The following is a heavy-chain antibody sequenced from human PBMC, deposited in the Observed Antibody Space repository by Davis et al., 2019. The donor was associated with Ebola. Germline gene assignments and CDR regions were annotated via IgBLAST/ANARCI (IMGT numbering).Heavy chain of an antibody. CDR3: ARSTYDILIDFDF. J-gene: IGHJ4*02. CDR2: ISGYNGDT. V-gene: IGHV1-18*04. CDR1: GYTFTKFG. Sequence: ASVKVSCKTSGYTFTKFGINWVRQAPGQGLEWMGWISGYNGDTNYAPKVQGRVTMATDTPTSTAYMELESLRSDDTAVYYCARSTYDILIDFDFWGQGTLVTVSS. D-gene: IGHD3-9*01.